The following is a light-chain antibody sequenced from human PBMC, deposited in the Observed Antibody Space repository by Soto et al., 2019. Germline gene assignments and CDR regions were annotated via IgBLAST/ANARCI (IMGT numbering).Light chain of an antibody. V-gene: IGKV1-27*01. J-gene: IGKJ4*01. Sequence: DIQMTQSPSSLSASVGDRVTITCRANQGIVNYLAWYQQKPGKVPKHLIYAASTLKSGVPSRFSGSGAGTDFTLTIGSLQSEDVATYYCQNYKSAPLTFGGGTKVEIK. CDR1: QGIVNY. CDR2: AAS. CDR3: QNYKSAPLT.